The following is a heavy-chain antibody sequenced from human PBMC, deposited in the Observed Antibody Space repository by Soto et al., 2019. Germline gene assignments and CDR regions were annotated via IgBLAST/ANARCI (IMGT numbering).Heavy chain of an antibody. CDR1: GCTFSGYS. J-gene: IGHJ6*02. CDR3: ARRDQKYSSSPYYYGMDV. V-gene: IGHV1-69*06. CDR2: IIPIFGTA. Sequence: ASVKVSCKASGCTFSGYSIGWVRQAPGQGLEWMGGIIPIFGTANYAQKFQGRVTITADKSTSTAYMELSSLRSEDTAVYYCARRDQKYSSSPYYYGMDVWGQGTTVTVSS. D-gene: IGHD6-6*01.